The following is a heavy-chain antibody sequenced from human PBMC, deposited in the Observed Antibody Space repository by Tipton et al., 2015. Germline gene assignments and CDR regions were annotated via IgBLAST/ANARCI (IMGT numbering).Heavy chain of an antibody. Sequence: TLSLTCTVSGDSVGSGGYYWTWIRQHPGKGLEWIGYIYYSGSTDYNPSLKSRVTISVDTSKNQFSLKLTSVTAADTAVYYCAREDGNAGDYFDSWGQGTLVTVSS. CDR1: GDSVGSGGYY. D-gene: IGHD1-1*01. CDR3: AREDGNAGDYFDS. J-gene: IGHJ4*02. CDR2: IYYSGST. V-gene: IGHV4-31*03.